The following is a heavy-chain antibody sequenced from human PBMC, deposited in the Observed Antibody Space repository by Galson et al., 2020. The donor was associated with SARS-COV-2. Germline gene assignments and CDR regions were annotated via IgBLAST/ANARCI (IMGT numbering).Heavy chain of an antibody. Sequence: AQPLFLPCTVPGGSNRSSSYYWGWIRQPPGKGLEWIGSIYYSGSTYYNPSLKSRVTISVDTSKNQFSLKLSSVTAADTAVYYCARQTITMIVVVTVPTYFDYWGQGTLVTVSS. D-gene: IGHD3-22*01. V-gene: IGHV4-39*01. CDR1: GGSNRSSSYY. CDR2: IYYSGST. J-gene: IGHJ4*02. CDR3: ARQTITMIVVVTVPTYFDY.